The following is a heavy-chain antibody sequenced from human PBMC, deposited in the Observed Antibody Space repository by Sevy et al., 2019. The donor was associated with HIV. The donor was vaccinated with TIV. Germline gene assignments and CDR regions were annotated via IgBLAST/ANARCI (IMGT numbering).Heavy chain of an antibody. CDR3: VKVYYYDSRGYNLWAFDI. V-gene: IGHV3-64D*06. Sequence: GGSLRLSCSASGFTFSSYAMHWVRQAPGKGLEYVSAISSNGGSTYYADSVKGRFTISRDNSKNTLYLQMSSLRAEDTAVYYCVKVYYYDSRGYNLWAFDIWGQGTMVTVSS. J-gene: IGHJ3*02. CDR2: ISSNGGST. D-gene: IGHD3-22*01. CDR1: GFTFSSYA.